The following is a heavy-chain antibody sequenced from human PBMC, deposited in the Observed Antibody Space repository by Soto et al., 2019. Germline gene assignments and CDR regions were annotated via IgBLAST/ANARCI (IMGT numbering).Heavy chain of an antibody. CDR3: ARHPERIAQIGWFDP. CDR2: ISSSSSTI. J-gene: IGHJ5*02. CDR1: GFTFSSYS. D-gene: IGHD6-13*01. Sequence: EVQLVESGGGLVQPGGSLRLSCAASGFTFSSYSMNWVRQAPGKGLEWVSYISSSSSTIYYADSVKGRFTIARDNAKNSLDLQMNRLRAEDTAVYYCARHPERIAQIGWFDPWGQGTLVTVSS. V-gene: IGHV3-48*01.